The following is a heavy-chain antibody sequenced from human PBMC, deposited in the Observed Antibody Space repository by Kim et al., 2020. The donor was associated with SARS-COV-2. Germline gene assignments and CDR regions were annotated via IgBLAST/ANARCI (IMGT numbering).Heavy chain of an antibody. D-gene: IGHD2-21*01. CDR3: AKAAGCGGDCYDWFDP. CDR1: GFTFSSYA. V-gene: IGHV3-23*01. J-gene: IGHJ5*02. CDR2: ISGSGGST. Sequence: GGSLRLSCAASGFTFSSYAMSWVRQAPGKGLEWVSAISGSGGSTYYADSVKGRFTISRDNSKNTLYLQMNSLRAEDTAVYYCAKAAGCGGDCYDWFDPWGQGTLVTVSS.